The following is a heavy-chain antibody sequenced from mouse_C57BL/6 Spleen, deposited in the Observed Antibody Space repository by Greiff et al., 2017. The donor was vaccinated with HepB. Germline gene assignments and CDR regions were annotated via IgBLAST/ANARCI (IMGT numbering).Heavy chain of an antibody. D-gene: IGHD2-1*01. CDR1: GYSITSGYY. Sequence: EVQLQESGPGLVKPSQSLSLTCSVTGYSITSGYYWNWIRQFPGNKLEWMGYISYDGSNNYNPSLKNRISITRDTSKNQFFLKLNSVTTEDTATYYCASRNYHAMDYWGQGTSVTVSS. V-gene: IGHV3-6*01. J-gene: IGHJ4*01. CDR3: ASRNYHAMDY. CDR2: ISYDGSN.